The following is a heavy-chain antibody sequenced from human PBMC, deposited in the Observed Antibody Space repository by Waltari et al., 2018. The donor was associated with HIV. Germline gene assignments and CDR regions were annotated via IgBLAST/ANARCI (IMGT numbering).Heavy chain of an antibody. D-gene: IGHD6-13*01. CDR1: GFTFSDYY. CDR3: ARGGLGRYSSSWGTY. Sequence: EVQLVESGGGLVKPGGSLRLSCAASGFTFSDYYMNWVRQAPGKGLECVSSISTSSSYIYYSDSVKGRFTISRDNAKNSLYLQMNSLRAEDTAVYYCARGGLGRYSSSWGTYWGQGTLVTVSS. CDR2: ISTSSSYI. V-gene: IGHV3-21*01. J-gene: IGHJ4*02.